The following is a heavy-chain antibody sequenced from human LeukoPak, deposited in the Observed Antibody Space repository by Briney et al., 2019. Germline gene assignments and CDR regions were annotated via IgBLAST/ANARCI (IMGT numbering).Heavy chain of an antibody. Sequence: SETLSLTCTVSGYSISSGYYWGWIRQPPGKGLEWIGSIYHSGSTYYNPSLKSRVTISVDTSKNQFSLKLSSVTAADTAVYYCAGGSGYYWPFDYWGQGTLVTVSS. J-gene: IGHJ4*02. V-gene: IGHV4-38-2*02. CDR1: GYSISSGYY. D-gene: IGHD3-22*01. CDR3: AGGSGYYWPFDY. CDR2: IYHSGST.